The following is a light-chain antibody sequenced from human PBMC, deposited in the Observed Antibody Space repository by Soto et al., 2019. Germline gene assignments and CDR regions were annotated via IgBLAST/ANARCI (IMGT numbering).Light chain of an antibody. CDR1: QGIRKD. CDR2: GAS. J-gene: IGKJ4*01. V-gene: IGKV1-17*01. CDR3: LQHNSYPLT. Sequence: EIQMTQSPSSLSASVGDRVTITCRASQGIRKDLCWYQQRPGKAPKRLIFGASSLQSGVPSRFSGSASGTEFTLTISSLQPEDFATYFCLQHNSYPLTFGGGTKVELK.